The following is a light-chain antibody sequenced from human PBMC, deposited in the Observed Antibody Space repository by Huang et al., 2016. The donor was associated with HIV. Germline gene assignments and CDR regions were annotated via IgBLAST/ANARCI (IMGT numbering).Light chain of an antibody. J-gene: IGKJ4*01. V-gene: IGKV3-15*01. Sequence: EIVMTQSPVTLSVSTGERATLSCRASQKVNRNLVWYQQKPGQVPRLLIYGASTRATGIPARFSGSGSGTEFTLTISSLQSEDVAAYYCQQHNNWPLSFGGGTKVEIK. CDR2: GAS. CDR1: QKVNRN. CDR3: QQHNNWPLS.